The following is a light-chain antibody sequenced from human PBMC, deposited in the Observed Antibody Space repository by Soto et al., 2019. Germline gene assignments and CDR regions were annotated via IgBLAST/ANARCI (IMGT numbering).Light chain of an antibody. CDR1: QSVSSIY. Sequence: EIVLTQSPGTLSLSPGERATLSCRASQSVSSIYLAWYQQKPGQAPRLLIYDVSSRATGIPDRFSGSGSGTDFTLTISRLEPEDFAVYYCRQSGSSPGTFGQGTKVDIK. V-gene: IGKV3-20*01. CDR3: RQSGSSPGT. CDR2: DVS. J-gene: IGKJ1*01.